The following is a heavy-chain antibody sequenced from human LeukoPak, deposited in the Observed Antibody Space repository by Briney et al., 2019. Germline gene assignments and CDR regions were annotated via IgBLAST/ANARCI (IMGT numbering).Heavy chain of an antibody. CDR3: AELRITMIGGV. Sequence: GGSLRLSCAASGFTFSSYEMNWVRQAPGKGLEWVSYISSSGSTIYYADSVKGRFTISRDNAKNSLYLQMNSLRAEDTAVYYCAELRITMIGGVWGKGTTVTISS. CDR1: GFTFSSYE. V-gene: IGHV3-48*03. J-gene: IGHJ6*04. D-gene: IGHD3-10*02. CDR2: ISSSGSTI.